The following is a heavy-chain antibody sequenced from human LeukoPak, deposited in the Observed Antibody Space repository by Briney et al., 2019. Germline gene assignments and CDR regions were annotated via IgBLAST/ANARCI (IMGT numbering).Heavy chain of an antibody. CDR3: ARDRDYYNYFEY. CDR1: GFTLSRYW. V-gene: IGHV3-7*04. CDR2: IKHDGSEK. Sequence: GGSLRLSYAASGFTLSRYWMSWVRQAPGKGLEWVANIKHDGSEKYYVDSVKGRFTISRDNAKNSLYLQMNSLRGEDTAVYYCARDRDYYNYFEYWGQGTLVTVSS. J-gene: IGHJ4*02. D-gene: IGHD3-10*01.